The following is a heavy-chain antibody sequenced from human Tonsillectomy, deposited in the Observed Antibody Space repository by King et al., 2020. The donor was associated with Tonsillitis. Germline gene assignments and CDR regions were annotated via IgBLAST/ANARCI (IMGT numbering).Heavy chain of an antibody. CDR1: GYTFTSFG. CDR3: ARVGRDGYNHKYSWDYGMDV. V-gene: IGHV1-18*01. CDR2: INADNGNT. D-gene: IGHD5-24*01. Sequence: QLVQSGAEVKMPGASVKVSCKASGYTFTSFGISWVRQAPGQGLEWMGWINADNGNTIFPREIRDRFTMTTDTSTNTVYMELRSLRSDDTAVYYCARVGRDGYNHKYSWDYGMDVWGQGTAVTVSS. J-gene: IGHJ6*02.